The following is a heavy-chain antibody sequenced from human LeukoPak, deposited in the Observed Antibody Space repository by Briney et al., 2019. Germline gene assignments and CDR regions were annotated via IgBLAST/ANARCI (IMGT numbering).Heavy chain of an antibody. CDR2: IYSGGST. CDR1: GFTVSSNY. Sequence: GGSLRLSCAASGFTVSSNYMGWVRQAPGKGLEWVSGIYSGGSTYYADSVKGRFTISRDNSKNTLYLQMNSMRAEDTAVYYCARDLAEAGPSSYYYYGMDVWGQGTTVTVSS. J-gene: IGHJ6*02. D-gene: IGHD6-13*01. CDR3: ARDLAEAGPSSYYYYGMDV. V-gene: IGHV3-66*01.